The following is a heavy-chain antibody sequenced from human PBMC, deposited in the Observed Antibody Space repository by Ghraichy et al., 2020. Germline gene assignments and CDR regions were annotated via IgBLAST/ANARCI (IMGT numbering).Heavy chain of an antibody. CDR2: IYYSGST. CDR1: GGSISSSSYY. D-gene: IGHD4-11*01. J-gene: IGHJ3*02. Sequence: SQILSLTCTVSGGSISSSSYYWGWIRQPPGKGLEWIGSIYYSGSTYYNPSLKSRVTISVDTSKNQFSLKLSSVTAADTAVYYCARLPRADYTIFHAFDIWGQGTMVTVSS. V-gene: IGHV4-39*01. CDR3: ARLPRADYTIFHAFDI.